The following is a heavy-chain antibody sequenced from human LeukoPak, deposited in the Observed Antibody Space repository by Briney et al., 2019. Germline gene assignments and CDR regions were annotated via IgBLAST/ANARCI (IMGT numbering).Heavy chain of an antibody. CDR3: ARDGEVGGEYSSSS. J-gene: IGHJ5*02. CDR2: FIPIFGTA. Sequence: SVKVSCKASGGTFSSYAISWVRQAPGQGLEWLGGFIPIFGTANYAQKFQGRVTITADESTSTAYMELSSLRSEDTAVYYCARDGEVGGEYSSSSWGQGTLVTVSS. CDR1: GGTFSSYA. V-gene: IGHV1-69*13. D-gene: IGHD6-6*01.